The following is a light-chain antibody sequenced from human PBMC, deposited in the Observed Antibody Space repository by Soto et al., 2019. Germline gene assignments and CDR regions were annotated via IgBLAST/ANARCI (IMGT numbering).Light chain of an antibody. J-gene: IGLJ2*01. Sequence: QSVVTQPASVSGSPGQSITISCTGTSSDVGGYDYVSWYQQYPGKAPRLIIYEVNNRPSGVSDRFSGSKSGNTASLTISGLRAEDEGDYFCSSFTGISALILFGGGTQLTVL. CDR3: SSFTGISALIL. V-gene: IGLV2-14*01. CDR2: EVN. CDR1: SSDVGGYDY.